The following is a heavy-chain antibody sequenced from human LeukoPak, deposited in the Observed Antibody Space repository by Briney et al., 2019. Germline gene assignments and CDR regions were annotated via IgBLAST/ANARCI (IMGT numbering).Heavy chain of an antibody. CDR3: ARHRSSGWGVWYFDL. CDR2: IYYIGST. J-gene: IGHJ2*01. D-gene: IGHD6-19*01. CDR1: GGSISTYY. V-gene: IGHV4-59*08. Sequence: SETLSLTCTVSGGSISTYYWSWIRQPPGKGLEWIGYIYYIGSTNYNPSLKSRVTISVDTSKNQVSLKLSSVTAAETAVYYCARHRSSGWGVWYFDLWGRGTLVTVSS.